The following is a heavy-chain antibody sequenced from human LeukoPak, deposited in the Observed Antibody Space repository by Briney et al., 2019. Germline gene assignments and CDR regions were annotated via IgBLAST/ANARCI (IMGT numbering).Heavy chain of an antibody. D-gene: IGHD1-26*01. Sequence: GGSLRLSCAASGFTFDDYAMHWVRQAPGKGLEWVSLISWDGGSTYYADSVRGRFTISRDNAKNSLYLQMNSLRDDDTAVYYCARDPYSGNLGPTYYYYMDVWGKGTTVTVSS. CDR3: ARDPYSGNLGPTYYYYMDV. V-gene: IGHV3-43D*03. J-gene: IGHJ6*03. CDR2: ISWDGGST. CDR1: GFTFDDYA.